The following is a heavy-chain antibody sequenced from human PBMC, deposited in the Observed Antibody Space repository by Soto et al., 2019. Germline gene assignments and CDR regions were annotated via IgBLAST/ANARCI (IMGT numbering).Heavy chain of an antibody. CDR1: GFTFTRYS. D-gene: IGHD6-6*01. V-gene: IGHV3-21*06. Sequence: STGLSCASSGFTFTRYSMTWVRQAPGKGLEWVSSISSTTNYIYYGDSMKGRFTISRDNAKNSLYLEMNSLRAEDTAVYYCARESEDLSSNFDYWGQGTLVTVSS. CDR3: ARESEDLSSNFDY. CDR2: ISSTTNYI. J-gene: IGHJ4*02.